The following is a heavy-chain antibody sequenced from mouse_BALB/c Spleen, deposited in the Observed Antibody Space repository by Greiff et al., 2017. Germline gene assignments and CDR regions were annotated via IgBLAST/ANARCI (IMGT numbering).Heavy chain of an antibody. CDR1: GYTFSSYW. CDR2: ILPGSGST. CDR3: ARSSTATDYYAMDY. D-gene: IGHD1-2*01. V-gene: IGHV1-9*01. J-gene: IGHJ4*01. Sequence: QVQLQQSGAELMKPGASVKISCKATGYTFSSYWIEWVKQRPGHGLEWIGEILPGSGSTNYNEKFKGKATFTADTSSNTAYMQLSSLTSEDSAVYYCARSSTATDYYAMDYWGQGTSVTVSS.